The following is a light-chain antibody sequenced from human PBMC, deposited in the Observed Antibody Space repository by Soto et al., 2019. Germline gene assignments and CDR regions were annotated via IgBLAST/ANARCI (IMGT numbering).Light chain of an antibody. CDR2: EVT. J-gene: IGLJ2*01. CDR1: SSDIGTYNR. V-gene: IGLV2-18*02. Sequence: QSALTQPPSVSGSPGQSVTISCTGTSSDIGTYNRVSWYRQSPGAAPKLLIYEVTSRPSGVPDRFSGAKSGNTASLTISGLQAEDEAHYYCSSYVHSATVVFGGGTKLTVL. CDR3: SSYVHSATVV.